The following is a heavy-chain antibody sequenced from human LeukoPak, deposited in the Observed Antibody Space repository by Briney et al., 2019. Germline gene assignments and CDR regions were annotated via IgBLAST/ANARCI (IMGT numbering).Heavy chain of an antibody. J-gene: IGHJ4*02. CDR2: INTDGSST. CDR3: ARSTLYGSGRYPPDY. CDR1: GFTFSSYA. V-gene: IGHV3-74*01. D-gene: IGHD3-10*01. Sequence: PGGSLRLSYAASGFTFSSYAMSWVRQAPGKGLVWVSRINTDGSSTSYADSVKGRFTISRDNAKNTLYLQMNCLRAEDTAVYYCARSTLYGSGRYPPDYWGQGTLVTVSS.